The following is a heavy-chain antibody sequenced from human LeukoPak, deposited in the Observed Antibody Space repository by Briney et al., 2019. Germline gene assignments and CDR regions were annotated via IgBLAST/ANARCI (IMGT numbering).Heavy chain of an antibody. V-gene: IGHV4-59*08. D-gene: IGHD2-2*01. Sequence: SETLSLTCTVSGGSISSYYWSWIRQPPGKGLEWIGYVYYSGSTYYNPSLKSRVTISVDTSKNQFSLKLTSVTAADTAVYYRARALYCSSTSCLVGEGWFDPWGQGTLVTVSS. CDR1: GGSISSYY. CDR2: VYYSGST. J-gene: IGHJ5*02. CDR3: ARALYCSSTSCLVGEGWFDP.